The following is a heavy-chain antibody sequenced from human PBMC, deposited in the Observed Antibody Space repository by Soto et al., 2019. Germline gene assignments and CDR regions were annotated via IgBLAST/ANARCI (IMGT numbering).Heavy chain of an antibody. CDR1: GFTFGDYA. D-gene: IGHD3-10*01. J-gene: IGHJ4*02. V-gene: IGHV3-49*04. Sequence: GGSLRLSCTASGFTFGDYAMSWVRQAPGKGLEWVGFIRSKAYGGTTEYAASVKGRFTISRDDSKSIAYLQMNSLKTEETAVYYCTGYYGSGSYYSERRDYWGQGTLVTVSS. CDR3: TGYYGSGSYYSERRDY. CDR2: IRSKAYGGTT.